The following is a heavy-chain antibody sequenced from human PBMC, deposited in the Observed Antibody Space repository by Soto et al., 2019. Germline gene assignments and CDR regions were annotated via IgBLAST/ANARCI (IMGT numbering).Heavy chain of an antibody. CDR1: GGTFSSYA. CDR2: IIPIFGTA. D-gene: IGHD3-22*01. Sequence: SVKVSCKASGGTFSSYAISWVRQAPGQGLEWMGGIIPIFGTANYAQKFQGRVTITADESASTAYMELSSLRSEDTAVYYCARDTYYYDSSGYPKPGYFDYWGQGTLVTVSS. V-gene: IGHV1-69*13. J-gene: IGHJ4*02. CDR3: ARDTYYYDSSGYPKPGYFDY.